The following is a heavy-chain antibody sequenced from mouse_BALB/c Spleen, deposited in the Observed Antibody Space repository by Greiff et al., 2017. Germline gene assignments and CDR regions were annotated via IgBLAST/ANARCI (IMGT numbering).Heavy chain of an antibody. D-gene: IGHD1-2*01. Sequence: QVQPKESGPGLVAPSQSLSITCTVSGFSLTGYGVNWVRQPPGKGLEWLGMIWGDGSTDYNSALKSRLSISKDNSKSQVFLKMNSLQTDDTARYYCAREGASTTAFDYWGQGTTLTVAS. CDR2: IWGDGST. CDR3: AREGASTTAFDY. V-gene: IGHV2-6-7*01. CDR1: GFSLTGYG. J-gene: IGHJ2*01.